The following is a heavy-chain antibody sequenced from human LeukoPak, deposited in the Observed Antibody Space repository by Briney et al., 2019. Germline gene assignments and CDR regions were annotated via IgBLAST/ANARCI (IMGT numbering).Heavy chain of an antibody. CDR3: AKCRLSYGDYVGAFDI. Sequence: GGSLRLSCAGPGFSLSSYDMGWVRQAPGKGLEWVSAISGSGGSTYYADSVKGRFTISRDNSKNTLYLQMNSLRAEDTAVYYCAKCRLSYGDYVGAFDIWGQGTMVTVSS. D-gene: IGHD4-17*01. V-gene: IGHV3-23*01. CDR2: ISGSGGST. CDR1: GFSLSSYD. J-gene: IGHJ3*02.